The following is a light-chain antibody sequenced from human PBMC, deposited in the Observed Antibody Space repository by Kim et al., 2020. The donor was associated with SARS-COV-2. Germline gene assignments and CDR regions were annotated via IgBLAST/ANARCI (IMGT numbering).Light chain of an antibody. J-gene: IGLJ1*01. V-gene: IGLV2-23*02. CDR1: SSDVGTYDL. CDR2: EVT. Sequence: SITISCTGTSSDVGTYDLVSWYQQHPGKAPQLMIYEVTQRPSGVSNRFSGSKSGNTASLTISDLQAEDEADYYCCSYAGSRTFKVFGTGTKVTVL. CDR3: CSYAGSRTFKV.